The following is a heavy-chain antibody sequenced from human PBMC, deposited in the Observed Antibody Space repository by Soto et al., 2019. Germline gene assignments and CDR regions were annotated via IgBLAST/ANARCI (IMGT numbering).Heavy chain of an antibody. CDR3: ARDSSGFDY. J-gene: IGHJ4*02. V-gene: IGHV4-39*02. CDR2: IFYNGIT. Sequence: SETLSLTCTVSGGSISSISHSWGWIRQSPGQGLEWIGNIFYNGITYYNPSLKSRVTISADTSKNHFSLKLRSVTVADTAVYYCARDSSGFDYWGQGTLVTVSS. D-gene: IGHD3-22*01. CDR1: GGSISSISHS.